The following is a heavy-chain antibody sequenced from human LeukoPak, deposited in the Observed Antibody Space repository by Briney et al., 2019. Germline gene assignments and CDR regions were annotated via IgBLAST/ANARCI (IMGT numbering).Heavy chain of an antibody. J-gene: IGHJ6*02. Sequence: PGKSLRLSCAASGFIVSTSDMNWVRQAPGRGLEWISGIYIGGNTVSADFVKGRFTISRDSSMNTLYLQMDSLRPEDTALYYCARGAGAYNYYAMDVWGQGTTVTVSS. CDR2: IYIGGNT. V-gene: IGHV3-66*01. CDR1: GFIVSTSD. CDR3: ARGAGAYNYYAMDV. D-gene: IGHD6-19*01.